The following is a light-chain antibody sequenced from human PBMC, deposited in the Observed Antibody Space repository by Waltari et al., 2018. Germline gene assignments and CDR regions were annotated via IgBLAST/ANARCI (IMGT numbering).Light chain of an antibody. CDR1: SSDVGGYDY. CDR3: FSYAGTYSSLYV. CDR2: DVT. J-gene: IGLJ1*01. V-gene: IGLV2-11*01. Sequence: QSALTQPHSVSGSPGQSVTISCTGTSSDVGGYDYVSWYQQHPGKAPKLMIYDVTKRPSGVRDRFSGSTSGNTASLTISGLQAEDEADYYCFSYAGTYSSLYVFGTGTRVTVL.